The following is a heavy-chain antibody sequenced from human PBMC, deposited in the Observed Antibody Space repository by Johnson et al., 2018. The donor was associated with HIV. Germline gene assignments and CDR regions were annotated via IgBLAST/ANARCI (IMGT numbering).Heavy chain of an antibody. CDR2: IRYDGSNK. Sequence: QVQLVESGGGVVQPGGSLRLSCAASGFTFSSYGMHWARQAPGKGLEWVAFIRYDGSNKYYGDAVKGRFTISRDNSKNTLYLQMNSLRAEDTAVYYCAKGDYYGSRAAFDIWGQGTMVTVSS. J-gene: IGHJ3*02. CDR3: AKGDYYGSRAAFDI. D-gene: IGHD3-22*01. CDR1: GFTFSSYG. V-gene: IGHV3-30*02.